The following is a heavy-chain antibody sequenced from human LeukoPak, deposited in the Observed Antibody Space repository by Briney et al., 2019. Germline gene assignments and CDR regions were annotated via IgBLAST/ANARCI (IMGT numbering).Heavy chain of an antibody. V-gene: IGHV1-8*01. CDR1: GYTFTSYD. Sequence: ASVKVSCKASGYTFTSYDINWVRQASGQGLEGMAWMNPNNGNTGNAQKFQGRVTLTRITSISTAYMELSGLRSEDTAVYYCAVGVLSGGHEWAFYIWGQGTMVTVSS. J-gene: IGHJ3*02. CDR3: AVGVLSGGHEWAFYI. D-gene: IGHD5-12*01. CDR2: MNPNNGNT.